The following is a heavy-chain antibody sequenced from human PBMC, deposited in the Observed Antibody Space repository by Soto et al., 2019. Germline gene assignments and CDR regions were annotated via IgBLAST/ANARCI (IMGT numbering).Heavy chain of an antibody. CDR1: GFTVSSKY. CDR2: IKSGGPT. CDR3: ARDDVLCDGGRCYGVPLDV. D-gene: IGHD2-15*01. Sequence: EVHLVESGGGLVQPGGSLRLSCAASGFTVSSKYMSWVRQAPGKGLEWVSLIKSGGPTYYADSVKGRFTISRDTSENTVHLQMDSLRAEDTAVYYCARDDVLCDGGRCYGVPLDVLGKGTTVTVSS. J-gene: IGHJ6*04. V-gene: IGHV3-66*01.